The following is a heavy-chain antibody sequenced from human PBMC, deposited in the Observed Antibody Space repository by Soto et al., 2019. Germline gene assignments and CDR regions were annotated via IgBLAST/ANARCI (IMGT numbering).Heavy chain of an antibody. CDR3: AREENCSDGICYSEYFQR. CDR1: GYIFTAYS. D-gene: IGHD2-15*01. CDR2: VNPSGGST. Sequence: ASVKVSCKASGYIFTAYSMHWVRQAPGQGLEWMGVVNPSGGSTNYAQKFQGRITMTRDTSTSTVYMDLSSLTSEDTAVYYCAREENCSDGICYSEYFQRWGQGTLVTVPS. J-gene: IGHJ1*01. V-gene: IGHV1-46*01.